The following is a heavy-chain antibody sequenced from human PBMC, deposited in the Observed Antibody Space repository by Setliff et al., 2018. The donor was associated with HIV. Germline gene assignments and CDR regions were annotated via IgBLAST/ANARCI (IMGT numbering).Heavy chain of an antibody. CDR1: GFMFSSHG. D-gene: IGHD4-4*01. CDR3: VKTYRTWSTPEYYFDF. CDR2: ISSDSRTA. J-gene: IGHJ4*02. Sequence: GSLRLSCAASGFMFSSHGMNWVRQAPGKGLEWVSYISSDSRTAFHADSIKGRFYISRDNAKNSLFLEMNSLRGEDTAIYYCVKTYRTWSTPEYYFDFWGQGTLVTVSS. V-gene: IGHV3-48*01.